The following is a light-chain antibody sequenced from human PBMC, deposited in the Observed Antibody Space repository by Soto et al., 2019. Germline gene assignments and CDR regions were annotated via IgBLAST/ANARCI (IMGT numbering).Light chain of an antibody. CDR1: SSDIGTYNF. J-gene: IGLJ2*01. V-gene: IGLV2-14*01. Sequence: QAVVTQPASVSGSPGQSITISCTGTSSDIGTYNFVSWYQQHPGKAPKLMIYDVNNRPSGVSNRFSGSKSGNTASLTISGLQAEDEADYYCSSYTSSSIVAFGGGTKVTVL. CDR2: DVN. CDR3: SSYTSSSIVA.